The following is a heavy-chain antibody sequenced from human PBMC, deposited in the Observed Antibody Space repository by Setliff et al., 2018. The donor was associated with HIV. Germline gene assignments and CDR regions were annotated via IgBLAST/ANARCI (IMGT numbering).Heavy chain of an antibody. Sequence: SVKVSCKASGGALSSYAITWVRQAPGQGLEWMGGFIPIFDTAKYAQKFQGRLTITRDDSTNTAYMELGSLRSEDTAVYYCARGIGLIREDFCYYMDVWGKGTTVTVSS. J-gene: IGHJ6*03. CDR2: FIPIFDTA. D-gene: IGHD6-13*01. V-gene: IGHV1-69*05. CDR3: ARGIGLIREDFCYYMDV. CDR1: GGALSSYA.